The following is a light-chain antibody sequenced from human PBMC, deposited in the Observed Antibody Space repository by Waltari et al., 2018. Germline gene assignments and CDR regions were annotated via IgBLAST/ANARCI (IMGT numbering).Light chain of an antibody. CDR1: QSISSW. CDR2: KAS. CDR3: QQYHTYWA. J-gene: IGKJ1*01. Sequence: DIQMTQSPSTLSASVGDRVTITCRASQSISSWLAWYQQKPGKVPKLLIYKASTLQSGIPSRFSGSGSGTDFTLTISSLHPDDFATYYCQQYHTYWAFGQGTKVEIK. V-gene: IGKV1-5*03.